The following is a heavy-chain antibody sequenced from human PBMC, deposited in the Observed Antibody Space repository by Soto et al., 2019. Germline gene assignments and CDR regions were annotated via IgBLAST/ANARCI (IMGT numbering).Heavy chain of an antibody. V-gene: IGHV4-4*02. CDR2: IFHDGTA. CDR1: CVSISGGNW. J-gene: IGHJ4*02. CDR3: ARLVYDTRLNYMYFDF. Sequence: SETLSLTCAVSCVSISGGNWWTWVRQSPQRGLEYIGEIFHDGTANYYPSFERRVAISVDTSKNQFSLKLTSVTAADTAIYFCARLVYDTRLNYMYFDFWGQGTLVTVSS. D-gene: IGHD3-10*01.